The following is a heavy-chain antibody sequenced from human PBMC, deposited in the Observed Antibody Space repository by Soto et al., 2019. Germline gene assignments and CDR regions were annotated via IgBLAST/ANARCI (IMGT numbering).Heavy chain of an antibody. V-gene: IGHV1-69*13. J-gene: IGHJ6*02. D-gene: IGHD3-9*01. CDR1: GGTFSSYA. CDR3: ARDILTGYPYYYYGMDV. CDR2: IIPIFGTA. Sequence: ASVKVSCKASGGTFSSYAISWVRQAPGQGLEWMGGIIPIFGTANYAQKFQGRVTITADESTSTAYMELSSLRSEDTAVYYCARDILTGYPYYYYGMDVWGQGTTVTVSS.